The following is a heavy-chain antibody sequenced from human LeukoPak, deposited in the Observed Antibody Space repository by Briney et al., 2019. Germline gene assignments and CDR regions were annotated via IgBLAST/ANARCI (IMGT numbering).Heavy chain of an antibody. Sequence: PGGSLRLSCAASGFSFRDYYMGWIRQAPGKGLELASYISFTGGDINYADSVKGRFTISRDNAKNSLYLQMKSLRAEDTAVYYCAKDILAAGLFFDYWGQGTLVTVSS. D-gene: IGHD6-13*01. J-gene: IGHJ4*02. CDR1: GFSFRDYY. V-gene: IGHV3-11*04. CDR3: AKDILAAGLFFDY. CDR2: ISFTGGDI.